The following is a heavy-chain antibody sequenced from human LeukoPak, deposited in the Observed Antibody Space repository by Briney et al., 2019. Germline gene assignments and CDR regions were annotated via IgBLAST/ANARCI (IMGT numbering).Heavy chain of an antibody. CDR2: ISGSGDRK. V-gene: IGHV3-23*01. CDR1: GFTFSSYA. Sequence: GGSLRLSCAASGFTFSSYAMSWVRQAPGKGLEWVSAISGSGDRKDYADSVKGRVTISRDNRKNTLHLEMNSLRVEDTAVYYCAKEGGYSSTWYWGQGTLVTVSS. J-gene: IGHJ4*02. D-gene: IGHD6-13*01. CDR3: AKEGGYSSTWY.